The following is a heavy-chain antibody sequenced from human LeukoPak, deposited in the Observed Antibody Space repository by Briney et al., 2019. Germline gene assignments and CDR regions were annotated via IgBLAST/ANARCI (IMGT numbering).Heavy chain of an antibody. J-gene: IGHJ6*03. CDR2: IYHSGNT. D-gene: IGHD6-19*01. CDR1: GGSIFSSNSY. CDR3: ARDGQWLVSYMDV. V-gene: IGHV4-39*07. Sequence: SETLSLTCTVSGGSIFSSNSYWGWLRQPLGMGLEWLGSIYHSGNTYDNPSLKSRLTISVTTSKNQFSLKLSSVTAADTAVYYCARDGQWLVSYMDVGGKGTRSPSP.